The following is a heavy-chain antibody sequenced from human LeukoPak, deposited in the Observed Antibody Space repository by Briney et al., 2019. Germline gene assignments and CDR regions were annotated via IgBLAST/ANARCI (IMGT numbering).Heavy chain of an antibody. Sequence: GSLRLSCEASGFTVRNNYMTWVRQAPGKGLEWIGEIYHSGSTNYNPSLKSRVTISVDKSKNQFSLKLSSVTAADTAVYYCARDLHGGNSFTSDWYFDLWGRGTLVTVSS. CDR1: GFTVRNNY. D-gene: IGHD4-23*01. CDR3: ARDLHGGNSFTSDWYFDL. J-gene: IGHJ2*01. CDR2: IYHSGST. V-gene: IGHV4-4*02.